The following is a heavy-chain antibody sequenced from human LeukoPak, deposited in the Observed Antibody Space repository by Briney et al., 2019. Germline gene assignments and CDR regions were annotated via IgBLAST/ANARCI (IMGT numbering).Heavy chain of an antibody. Sequence: KPSETLSLTCTVSGGSISSFYWSWIRQPPGKGLEWIGYIYYTGSTNYNSSLKSRVTISVDTSKNQFSLKLSSVTAADTAVYYCARELSSGWYWWGQGTLVTVSS. J-gene: IGHJ4*02. CDR3: ARELSSGWYW. V-gene: IGHV4-59*01. D-gene: IGHD6-19*01. CDR2: IYYTGST. CDR1: GGSISSFY.